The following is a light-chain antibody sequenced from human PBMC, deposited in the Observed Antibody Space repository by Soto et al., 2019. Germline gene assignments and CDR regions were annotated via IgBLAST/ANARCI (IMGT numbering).Light chain of an antibody. CDR3: QQYGTSPFT. CDR2: SAS. V-gene: IGKV3-20*01. J-gene: IGKJ4*01. CDR1: QSVSSSF. Sequence: EIVMTQSPATLSVSPGERATLSCRASQSVSSSFLAWYRQNPGQAPRLLIYSASSRATGIPGRFSGSGSGTDFTLTINRLEPEDFAVYYCQQYGTSPFTFGGGTKVDIK.